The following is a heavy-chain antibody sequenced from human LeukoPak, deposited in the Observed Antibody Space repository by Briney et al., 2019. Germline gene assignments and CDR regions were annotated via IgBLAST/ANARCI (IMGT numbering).Heavy chain of an antibody. CDR3: ASAPSDSNWFDP. CDR2: IIPIFGTA. CDR1: GGTFSSYA. V-gene: IGHV1-69*13. Sequence: EASVKVSCKASGGTFSSYAISWVRQAPGQGLEWMGGIIPIFGTANYAQRFQGRVTITADESTSTAYMELSSLRSEDTAVYYCASAPSDSNWFDPWGQGTLVTVSS. J-gene: IGHJ5*02. D-gene: IGHD2-21*01.